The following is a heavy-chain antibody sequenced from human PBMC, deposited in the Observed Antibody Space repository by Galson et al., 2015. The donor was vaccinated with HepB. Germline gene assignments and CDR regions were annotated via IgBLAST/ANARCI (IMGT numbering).Heavy chain of an antibody. Sequence: SVKVSCKASGSTFTSYGISWVRQAPGQGLEWMGWIGAYNGNTNYAQKLQGRVTMTTDTSTSTAYMELRSLRSDDTAVYYCARDLTHDIGATGVGADDAFDIWGQGTMVTVSS. V-gene: IGHV1-18*01. D-gene: IGHD5-12*01. J-gene: IGHJ3*02. CDR3: ARDLTHDIGATGVGADDAFDI. CDR2: IGAYNGNT. CDR1: GSTFTSYG.